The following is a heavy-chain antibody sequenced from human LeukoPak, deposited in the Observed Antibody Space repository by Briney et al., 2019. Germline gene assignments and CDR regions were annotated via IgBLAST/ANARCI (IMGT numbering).Heavy chain of an antibody. J-gene: IGHJ4*02. V-gene: IGHV3-11*06. CDR1: GFTFSDYY. D-gene: IGHD2-21*02. Sequence: GGSLRLSCAASGFTFSDYYMTWFRQAPGKGLEWVSYISSSGTHTNYADSVKGRFTISRDNAKNSLFLQMNSLRAEDTAVYYCAREGLQFDYWGQGTLVTVSS. CDR3: AREGLQFDY. CDR2: ISSSGTHT.